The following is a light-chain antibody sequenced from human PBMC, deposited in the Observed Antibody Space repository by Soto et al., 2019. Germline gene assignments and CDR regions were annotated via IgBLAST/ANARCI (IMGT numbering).Light chain of an antibody. CDR1: SRDVGGYNY. CDR3: CSYAGSSFWV. CDR2: DVS. Sequence: QSALTQPRSVSGSPGQSVTISCTGTSRDVGGYNYVSWYQQHPGNAPKLMIYDVSKRPSGVPDRFSGSKSGNTASLTISGLQAEDEADYYCCSYAGSSFWVFGGGTKLTVL. V-gene: IGLV2-11*01. J-gene: IGLJ3*02.